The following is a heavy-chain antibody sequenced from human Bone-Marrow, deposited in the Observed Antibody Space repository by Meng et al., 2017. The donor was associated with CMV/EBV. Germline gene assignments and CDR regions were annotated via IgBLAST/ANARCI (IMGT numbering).Heavy chain of an antibody. Sequence: ASVKVSCKASGYTFTGYYMHWVRQAPGQGLEWMGWINTNSGGTNYAQKFQGRVTMTRDTSISTAYMELSRLRSDDTAVYYCARDLKHTSGWFTYWGQGTLVTVSS. CDR3: ARDLKHTSGWFTY. CDR2: INTNSGGT. D-gene: IGHD6-19*01. J-gene: IGHJ4*02. CDR1: GYTFTGYY. V-gene: IGHV1-2*02.